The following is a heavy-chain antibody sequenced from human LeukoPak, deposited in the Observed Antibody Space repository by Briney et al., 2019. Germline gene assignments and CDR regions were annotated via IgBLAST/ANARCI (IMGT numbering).Heavy chain of an antibody. CDR3: ARAHYRYCSSTSCYDNWFDP. J-gene: IGHJ5*02. V-gene: IGHV4-38-2*01. CDR2: IYHSGST. Sequence: PSETLSLTCAVSGYSISRGYYWGWIRQPPGNGLEWIGSIYHSGSTYYNPSLKSRVTISVDTSKNQFSLKLSSVTAADTAVYYCARAHYRYCSSTSCYDNWFDPWGQGTLVTVSS. CDR1: GYSISRGYY. D-gene: IGHD2-2*01.